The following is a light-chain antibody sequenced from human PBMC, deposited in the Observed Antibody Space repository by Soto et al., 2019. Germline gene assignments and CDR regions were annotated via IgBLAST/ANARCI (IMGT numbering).Light chain of an antibody. V-gene: IGLV2-14*01. CDR3: QSYDSSLSGHVV. J-gene: IGLJ2*01. CDR2: EVN. Sequence: QSALTQPASLSGSPGQSITISCTGTSSDIGAYDYVSWFQQHPGKAPKVMISEVNNRPSGVSNRFSGSKSGNTAYLTISGLHVEDEAEYYCQSYDSSLSGHVVFGGGTKLTVL. CDR1: SSDIGAYDY.